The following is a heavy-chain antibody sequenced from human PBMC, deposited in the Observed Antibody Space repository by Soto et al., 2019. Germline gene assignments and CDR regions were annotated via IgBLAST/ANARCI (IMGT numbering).Heavy chain of an antibody. CDR1: GGAXTSDS. J-gene: IGHJ5*02. V-gene: IGHV1-69*01. Sequence: SXKGSFKASGGAXTSDSIRLVRQAPGQGLEWMGGIIPIFCTANYAQKLQVRVTITADESTRTAYMELSSLRSDYTDVYYCAVIYCSSTSCPYPWGQGILGTVSS. D-gene: IGHD2-2*01. CDR2: IIPIFCTA. CDR3: AVIYCSSTSCPYP.